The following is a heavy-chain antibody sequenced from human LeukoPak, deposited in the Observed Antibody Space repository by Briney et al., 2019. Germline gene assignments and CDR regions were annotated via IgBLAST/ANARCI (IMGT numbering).Heavy chain of an antibody. J-gene: IGHJ5*01. Sequence: GGSLRLSCAASGFTLSSYLMIWVRQAPGKGLEWVSAISGHGDSTYYADSVKGRFTVSRDNSKNTLYLQINSLRAEDTAVYYCAKDDGFAVAVAGLRGPFDSWGQGTLVTVSS. CDR2: ISGHGDST. CDR1: GFTLSSYL. V-gene: IGHV3-23*01. D-gene: IGHD6-19*01. CDR3: AKDDGFAVAVAGLRGPFDS.